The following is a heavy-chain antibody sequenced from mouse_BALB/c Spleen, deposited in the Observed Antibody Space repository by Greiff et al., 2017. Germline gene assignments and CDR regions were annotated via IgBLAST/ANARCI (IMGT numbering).Heavy chain of an antibody. J-gene: IGHJ2*01. CDR1: GYAFSSSW. Sequence: VQLQQSGPELVKPGASVKISCKASGYAFSSSWMNWVKQRPGQGLEWIGRIYPGDGDTNYNGKFKGKATLTADKSSSTAYMQLSSLTSVDSAVYYCTGRYALDYWGQGTTLTVSS. V-gene: IGHV1-82*01. CDR3: TGRYALDY. CDR2: IYPGDGDT. D-gene: IGHD2-14*01.